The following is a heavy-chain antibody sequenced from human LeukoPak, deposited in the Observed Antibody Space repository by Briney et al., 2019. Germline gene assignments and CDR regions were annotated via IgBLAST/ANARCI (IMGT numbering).Heavy chain of an antibody. V-gene: IGHV3-30*02. CDR3: AKDRFLEWLLYHYMDV. CDR2: IRYDGSNK. CDR1: GFTFSSYW. D-gene: IGHD3-3*01. J-gene: IGHJ6*03. Sequence: SGGSLRLSCAASGFTFSSYWMSWVRQAPGKGLEWVAFIRYDGSNKYYADSVKGRFTISRDNSKNTLYLQMNSLRAEDTAVYYCAKDRFLEWLLYHYMDVWGKGTTVTVSS.